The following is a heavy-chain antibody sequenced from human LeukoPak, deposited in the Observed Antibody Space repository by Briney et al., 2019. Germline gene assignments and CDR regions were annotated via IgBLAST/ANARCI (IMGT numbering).Heavy chain of an antibody. J-gene: IGHJ5*02. Sequence: KASETLSLTCGVSGGSISSSYWWSWVRQPPGKGLEWIGEIYHSGSTNYNPSLKSRVTISMDKSKNQFSLNLSSVTAADTAVYYCARHGTLYYYDSSGYYWVTLPTQREENWFDPWGQGTLVTVSS. D-gene: IGHD3-22*01. CDR3: ARHGTLYYYDSSGYYWVTLPTQREENWFDP. CDR2: IYHSGST. CDR1: GGSISSSYW. V-gene: IGHV4-4*02.